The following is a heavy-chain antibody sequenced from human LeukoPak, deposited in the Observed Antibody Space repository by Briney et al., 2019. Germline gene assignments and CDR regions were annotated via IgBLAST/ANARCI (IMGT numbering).Heavy chain of an antibody. Sequence: GGSLRLSCAASGFTFSSYAMSWVRQAPGKGLEWVSAISGSGGSTYYADSVKGRFTISRDNSKNTLYLQMNSLRAEDTAVYYCAKDQSYDISTGLENRGQGTLVTVSS. V-gene: IGHV3-23*01. CDR3: AKDQSYDISTGLEN. J-gene: IGHJ4*02. CDR1: GFTFSSYA. CDR2: ISGSGGST. D-gene: IGHD3-9*01.